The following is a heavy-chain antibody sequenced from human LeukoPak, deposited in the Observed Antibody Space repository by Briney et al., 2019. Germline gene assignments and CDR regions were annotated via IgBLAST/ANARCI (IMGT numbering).Heavy chain of an antibody. CDR2: IWHDGSNK. CDR3: ARDTQTYYDYVWGSPPLDY. D-gene: IGHD3-16*01. V-gene: IGHV3-33*01. J-gene: IGHJ4*02. Sequence: GGSLRHSCAASGFTFSSYGMHWVRQAPGKGLEWVAVIWHDGSNKYYADSVKGRFTISRDNSKNTLYLQMNSLRAEDTAVYYCARDTQTYYDYVWGSPPLDYWGQGTLVTVSS. CDR1: GFTFSSYG.